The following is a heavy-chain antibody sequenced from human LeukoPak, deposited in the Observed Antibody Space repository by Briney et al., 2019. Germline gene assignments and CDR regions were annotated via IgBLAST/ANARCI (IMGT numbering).Heavy chain of an antibody. J-gene: IGHJ6*03. CDR2: IIPIFGTA. CDR3: ARSGTDDILTGYYCYYMDV. Sequence: SVKVSCKASGGTFSSYAISWVRQAPGQGLEWMGGIIPIFGTANYAQKFQGRVTITTDESTSTAYMELSSLRSEDTAVYYCARSGTDDILTGYYCYYMDVWGKGTTVTVSS. CDR1: GGTFSSYA. V-gene: IGHV1-69*05. D-gene: IGHD3-9*01.